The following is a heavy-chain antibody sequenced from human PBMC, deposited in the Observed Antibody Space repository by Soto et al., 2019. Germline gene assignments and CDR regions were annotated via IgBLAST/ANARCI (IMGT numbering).Heavy chain of an antibody. CDR2: MNPNSGNT. Sequence: QVQLLQSGAEVKKPGTSVRVSCRASGYTFKDYDINWVRRAPGQGLEWMGWMNPNSGNTAYARKFHDRITMTRSVSPRTAFMELSSLTPEDTAVYYCARRMTWSLWCFDLWGSGTQVTVSS. V-gene: IGHV1-8*01. J-gene: IGHJ2*01. CDR3: ARRMTWSLWCFDL. D-gene: IGHD3-3*01. CDR1: GYTFKDYD.